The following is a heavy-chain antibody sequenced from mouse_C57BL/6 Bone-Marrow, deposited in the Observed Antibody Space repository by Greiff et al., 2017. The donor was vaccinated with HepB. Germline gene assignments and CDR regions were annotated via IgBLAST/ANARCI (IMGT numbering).Heavy chain of an antibody. Sequence: EVKLVESGGGLVQPKGSLKLSCAASGFSFNTYAMNWVRQAPGKGLEWVARIRSKSNNYATYYADSVKDRFTISRDDSESMLYLQMNNLKTEDTAMYNCVRRGNDYDDYAMDYWGQGTSVTVSS. D-gene: IGHD2-4*01. CDR1: GFSFNTYA. J-gene: IGHJ4*01. CDR3: VRRGNDYDDYAMDY. V-gene: IGHV10-1*01. CDR2: IRSKSNNYAT.